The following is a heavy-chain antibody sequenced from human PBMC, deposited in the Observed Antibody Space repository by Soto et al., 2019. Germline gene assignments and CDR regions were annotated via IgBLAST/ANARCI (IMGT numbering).Heavy chain of an antibody. J-gene: IGHJ4*02. CDR1: GYTFTSYY. CDR2: INPSGGST. D-gene: IGHD2-2*01. Sequence: ASVKVSCKASGYTFTSYYMHWVRQAPGQGLEWMGIINPSGGSTSYAQQFQGRVTMTTDTSTSTAYMELRSLRSDDTAMYFCAIYHLELFRFDYWGQGTLVTVSS. CDR3: AIYHLELFRFDY. V-gene: IGHV1-46*01.